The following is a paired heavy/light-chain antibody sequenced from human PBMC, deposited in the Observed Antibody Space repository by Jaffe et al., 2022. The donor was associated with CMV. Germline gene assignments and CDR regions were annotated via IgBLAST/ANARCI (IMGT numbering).Light chain of an antibody. J-gene: IGKJ4*01. V-gene: IGKV1-16*02. CDR3: QQYNSYPLT. CDR1: QGINNY. CDR2: AAS. Sequence: DIQMTQSPSSLSASVGDRVTITCRASQGINNYLVWFQQKPGKAPKSLIYAASTLQSGVPPKFSGSGSGTDFTLTISSLQPEDFATYYCQQYNSYPLTFGGGTKVEIK.
Heavy chain of an antibody. CDR2: ISGSGDTT. D-gene: IGHD3-10*01. CDR3: AKSGWVRGVIEDIY. V-gene: IGHV3-23*01. J-gene: IGHJ4*02. CDR1: GFNFRGYA. Sequence: EVQLLESGGGLVQPGGSLRLSCAASGFNFRGYAMTWVRQAPGKGLEWVSLISGSGDTTYYADSVKGRFTISRDNSKNTLYLQMNSLRAEDTAVYYCAKSGWVRGVIEDIYWGQGTLVTVSS.